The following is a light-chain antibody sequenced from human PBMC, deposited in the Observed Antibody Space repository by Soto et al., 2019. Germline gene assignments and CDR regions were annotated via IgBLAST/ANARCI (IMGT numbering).Light chain of an antibody. CDR1: QSVGRN. Sequence: EVVMTQSPATVPVSLGGRVTLSCRASQSVGRNLAWYQQKPGQPPRLLIYEASSRDTGVPTRFSGSGSGTEFTLTITSLQSEDFAVYYCQQYNHWPPWTFGQGTKAEVK. V-gene: IGKV3D-15*01. J-gene: IGKJ1*01. CDR3: QQYNHWPPWT. CDR2: EAS.